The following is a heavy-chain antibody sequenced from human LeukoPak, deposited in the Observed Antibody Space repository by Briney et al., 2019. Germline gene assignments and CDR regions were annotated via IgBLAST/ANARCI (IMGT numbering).Heavy chain of an antibody. D-gene: IGHD3-10*01. CDR1: GGSISSGGYY. Sequence: DPSETLSLTCTVSGGSISSGGYYWSWIRQPPGKGLEWIGYIYHSGSTYYNPSLKSRVTISVDRSKNQFSLKLSSVTAADTAVYYCARNPRITMVRGVMAAAFDIWGQGTMVTVSS. J-gene: IGHJ3*02. CDR2: IYHSGST. V-gene: IGHV4-30-2*01. CDR3: ARNPRITMVRGVMAAAFDI.